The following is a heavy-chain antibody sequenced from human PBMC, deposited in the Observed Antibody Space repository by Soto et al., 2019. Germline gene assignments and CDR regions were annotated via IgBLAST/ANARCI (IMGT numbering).Heavy chain of an antibody. CDR2: INPSGGST. CDR1: GYTFTSYY. V-gene: IGHV1-46*01. D-gene: IGHD3-3*01. J-gene: IGHJ6*02. Sequence: ASVKVSCKASGYTFTSYYMHWVRQAPGQGLEWMGIINPSGGSTTYAQKFQGRVTMTRDTSTSTVYMELSSLRSEDTAVYYCARPGIFGVVPKGSPYYYYGMDVWGQGTTVTVSS. CDR3: ARPGIFGVVPKGSPYYYYGMDV.